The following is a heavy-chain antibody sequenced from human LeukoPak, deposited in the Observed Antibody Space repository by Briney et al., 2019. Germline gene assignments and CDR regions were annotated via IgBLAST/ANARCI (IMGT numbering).Heavy chain of an antibody. Sequence: PGGSLRLSCAASGFTFSSYGMHWVRQAPGKGLEWVAVISYDGSNKYYADSVKGRFTISRDNSKNTLYLQMNSLRAEDTAVYYCAKEGQDIVVVPAATSRGHYYYMDVWGKGTTVTISS. CDR3: AKEGQDIVVVPAATSRGHYYYMDV. CDR2: ISYDGSNK. J-gene: IGHJ6*03. CDR1: GFTFSSYG. V-gene: IGHV3-30*18. D-gene: IGHD2-2*01.